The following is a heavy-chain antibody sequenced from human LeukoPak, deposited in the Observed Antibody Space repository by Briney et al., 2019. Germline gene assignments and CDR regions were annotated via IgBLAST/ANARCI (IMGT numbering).Heavy chain of an antibody. V-gene: IGHV4-30-4*01. D-gene: IGHD3-10*01. Sequence: PSQTLSLTCTVSGGSISSGDYYWSWIRQPPGKGLEWIGYIYYSGSTYYNPSLKGRVTISVDTSKNQFSLKLSSVTAADTAVYYCARDSEDYYGSGSFISDYWGQGTLVTVSS. CDR1: GGSISSGDYY. CDR3: ARDSEDYYGSGSFISDY. J-gene: IGHJ4*02. CDR2: IYYSGST.